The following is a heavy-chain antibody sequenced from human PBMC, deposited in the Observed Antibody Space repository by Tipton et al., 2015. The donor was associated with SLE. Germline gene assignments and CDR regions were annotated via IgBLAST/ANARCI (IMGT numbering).Heavy chain of an antibody. D-gene: IGHD3-10*01. CDR3: ARDKVVRGIIPYYMDV. CDR1: GFTFSSYS. J-gene: IGHJ6*03. V-gene: IGHV3-21*01. Sequence: VQLVQSGGGLVKPGGSLRLSCAASGFTFSSYSMNWVRQAPGKGLEWVSSISSSSSYIYYADSVKGRCTISRDNAKNSLYLQMNSLRAEDTAVYYCARDKVVRGIIPYYMDVWGKGTTVTVSS. CDR2: ISSSSSYI.